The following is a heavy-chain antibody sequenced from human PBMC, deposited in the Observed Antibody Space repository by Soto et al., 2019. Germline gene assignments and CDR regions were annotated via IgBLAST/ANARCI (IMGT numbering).Heavy chain of an antibody. D-gene: IGHD6-19*01. V-gene: IGHV1-69*19. CDR3: ARVGQWRDFDY. CDR2: IIPILGTA. J-gene: IGHJ4*02. CDR1: GGTFSSYA. Sequence: QVQLVQSGAEVKKPGSSVKVSCKASGGTFSSYALSWVRQSPGPGLEWMGGIIPILGTANYAQKFQGRVTITADESTRTAYMELSSLRSDDMAVYYWARVGQWRDFDYWGQGTLVTVSS.